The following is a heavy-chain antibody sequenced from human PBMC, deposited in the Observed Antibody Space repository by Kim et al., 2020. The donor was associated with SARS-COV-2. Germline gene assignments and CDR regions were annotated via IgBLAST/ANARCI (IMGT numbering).Heavy chain of an antibody. D-gene: IGHD5-18*01. CDR1: GGSFSGYY. V-gene: IGHV4-34*01. CDR2: INHSGST. Sequence: SETLSLTCAVYGGSFSGYYWSWIRQPPGKGLEWIGEINHSGSTNYNPSLKSRVTISVDTSKNQFSLKLSSVTAADTAVYYCARGRAGYSYGYTWGNWFDPWGQGTLVTVSS. CDR3: ARGRAGYSYGYTWGNWFDP. J-gene: IGHJ5*02.